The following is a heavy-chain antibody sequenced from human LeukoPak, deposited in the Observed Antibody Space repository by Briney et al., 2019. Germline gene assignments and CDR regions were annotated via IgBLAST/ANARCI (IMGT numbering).Heavy chain of an antibody. CDR3: ARAGRRLFGVLIPLSFDY. J-gene: IGHJ4*02. CDR2: MNPNSGNT. Sequence: ASVKVSCKASGYTFTSYDINWVRQATGQGLEWMGWMNPNSGNTGYAQKFQGRVTITRNTSISTAYMELSSLRSEDTAVYYCARAGRRLFGVLIPLSFDYWGQGTQVTVSS. D-gene: IGHD3-3*01. V-gene: IGHV1-8*03. CDR1: GYTFTSYD.